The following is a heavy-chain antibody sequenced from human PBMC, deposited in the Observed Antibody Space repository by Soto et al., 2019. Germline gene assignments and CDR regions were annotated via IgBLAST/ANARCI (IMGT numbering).Heavy chain of an antibody. CDR1: CGSVTNSSYY. J-gene: IGHJ4*02. D-gene: IGHD4-4*01. CDR3: VRQRTTVITQAYCDY. CDR2: VYYRGRS. Sequence: SETLSLTCTVSCGSVTNSSYYWGWIRQSPGKGLEWIGSVYYRGRSYSKSSVKSRVTISVDTSKNQFSLNLNSVTASDTAVYLIVRQRTTVITQAYCDYSCPGARGTV. V-gene: IGHV4-39*01.